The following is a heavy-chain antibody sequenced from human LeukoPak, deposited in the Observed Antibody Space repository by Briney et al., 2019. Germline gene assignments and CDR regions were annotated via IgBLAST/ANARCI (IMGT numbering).Heavy chain of an antibody. Sequence: SETLSLTCTVSGGSISSYCWSWIRQPPGKGLEWIGYIYYSGSTNYNPSLKSRVTISVDTSKNQFSLKLSSVTAADTAVYYCARDVQGYCTNGVCYTDAFDIWGQGTMVTVSS. D-gene: IGHD2-8*01. J-gene: IGHJ3*02. CDR2: IYYSGST. CDR3: ARDVQGYCTNGVCYTDAFDI. CDR1: GGSISSYC. V-gene: IGHV4-59*01.